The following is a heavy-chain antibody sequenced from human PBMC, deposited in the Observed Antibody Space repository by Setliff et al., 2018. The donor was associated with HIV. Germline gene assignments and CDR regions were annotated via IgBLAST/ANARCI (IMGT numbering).Heavy chain of an antibody. CDR2: IYHGGST. V-gene: IGHV4-4*02. CDR1: GGSISSSNW. CDR3: ASGEPYYYDSTGYSGNYLDY. Sequence: SETLSLTCAVSGGSISSSNWWSWVRQPPGKGLEWIGEIYHGGSTNYNPSLKSRVTISVDKSKNQFSLKPAPVTAADTAVYYCASGEPYYYDSTGYSGNYLDYWGQGTLVTVSS. J-gene: IGHJ4*02. D-gene: IGHD3-22*01.